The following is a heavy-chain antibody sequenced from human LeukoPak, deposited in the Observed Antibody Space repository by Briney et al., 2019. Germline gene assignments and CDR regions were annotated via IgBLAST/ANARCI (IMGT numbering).Heavy chain of an antibody. D-gene: IGHD2-2*01. CDR3: AKDGGYCSSTSCYLDY. J-gene: IGHJ4*02. CDR1: GFTFSSYA. Sequence: GSLSLSCAASGFTFSSYAMSWVRQAPGKGLEWVSAICGSGGSTYYADSVKGRLTISRDNSKNTLYLQMNSLRAEDTAVYYCAKDGGYCSSTSCYLDYWGQGTLVTVSS. CDR2: ICGSGGST. V-gene: IGHV3-23*01.